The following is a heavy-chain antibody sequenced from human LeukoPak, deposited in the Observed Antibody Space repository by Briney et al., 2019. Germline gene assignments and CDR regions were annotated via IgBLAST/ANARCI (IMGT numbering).Heavy chain of an antibody. CDR2: ISSSSSYI. J-gene: IGHJ5*02. CDR3: ARASIKDYYDSSGYFGSTSELGS. V-gene: IGHV3-21*01. Sequence: PGRSLRLSCAASGFTFNSYSMNWVRQAPGKGLEWVSSISSSSSYIYYADSVKGRFTISRDNAKNSLYLQMNSLRAEDTAVYYCARASIKDYYDSSGYFGSTSELGSWGQGTLVTVSS. D-gene: IGHD3-22*01. CDR1: GFTFNSYS.